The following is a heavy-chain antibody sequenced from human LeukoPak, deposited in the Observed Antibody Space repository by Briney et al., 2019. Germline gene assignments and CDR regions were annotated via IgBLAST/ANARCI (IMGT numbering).Heavy chain of an antibody. Sequence: PSETLSLTCTVSGGSISSSNYYWGWIRQPPGKGLEWIGSIYYTGSTYYNPSHKSRVTVSVDTSKNQFSLKLSSVTAADTAVYYCARGNGVSGYSDDWFDPWGQGILVTVSS. CDR2: IYYTGST. D-gene: IGHD6-25*01. CDR1: GGSISSSNYY. J-gene: IGHJ5*02. CDR3: ARGNGVSGYSDDWFDP. V-gene: IGHV4-39*07.